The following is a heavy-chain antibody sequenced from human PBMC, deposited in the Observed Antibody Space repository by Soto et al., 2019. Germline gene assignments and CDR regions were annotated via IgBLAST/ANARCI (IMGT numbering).Heavy chain of an antibody. CDR1: GYTFTSYG. CDR3: GRDAGIAVAGTFDY. D-gene: IGHD6-19*01. J-gene: IGHJ4*02. V-gene: IGHV1-18*01. CDR2: ISAYNGNT. Sequence: ASVKVSCKASGYTFTSYGISWVRQAPGQGLEWMGWISAYNGNTNYAQKLQGRVTMTTDTSTSTAYMELRSLRSDDTAVYYCGRDAGIAVAGTFDYWGQGTLVTVSS.